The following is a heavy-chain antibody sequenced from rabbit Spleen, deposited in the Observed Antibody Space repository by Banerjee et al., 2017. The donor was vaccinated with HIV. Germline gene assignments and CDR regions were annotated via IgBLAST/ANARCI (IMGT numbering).Heavy chain of an antibody. CDR1: GVSFSDKDV. D-gene: IGHD7-1*01. J-gene: IGHJ4*01. V-gene: IGHV1S45*01. Sequence: QEQLVESGGGLVQPEGSLTLTCKASGVSFSDKDVMCWVRQAPGKGLEWITCINIATGKSVYASWVSGRFIMSRTSSTTVTLQTTSLTAAATATYFCARDLVTAIGWNFALWGPGTLVTVS. CDR3: ARDLVTAIGWNFAL. CDR2: INIATGKS.